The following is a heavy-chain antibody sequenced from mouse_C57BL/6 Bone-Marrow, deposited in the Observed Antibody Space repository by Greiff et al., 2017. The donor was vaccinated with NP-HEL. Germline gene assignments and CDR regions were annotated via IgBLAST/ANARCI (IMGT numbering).Heavy chain of an antibody. D-gene: IGHD1-1*01. Sequence: EVKLMESGPELVKPGASVKMSCKASGYTFTDYNMHWVKQSHGKSLEWIGYINPNNGGTSYNQKFKGKATLTVNKSSSTAYMELRSLTSEDSAVYYCARRGYWGSSYLFDYWGQGTTLTVSS. J-gene: IGHJ2*01. CDR3: ARRGYWGSSYLFDY. V-gene: IGHV1-22*01. CDR2: INPNNGGT. CDR1: GYTFTDYN.